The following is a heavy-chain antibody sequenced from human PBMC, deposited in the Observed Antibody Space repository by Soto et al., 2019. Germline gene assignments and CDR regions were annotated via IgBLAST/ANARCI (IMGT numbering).Heavy chain of an antibody. Sequence: PGGSLRLSCAASGFTFSSYGMHWVRQAPGKGLEWVAVISYDGSNKYYADSVKGRFTISRDNSKNTLYLQMNSLRAEDTAVYYCAKGWIQLWLYPDYWGQGTLVTVSS. D-gene: IGHD5-18*01. CDR3: AKGWIQLWLYPDY. J-gene: IGHJ4*02. CDR2: ISYDGSNK. V-gene: IGHV3-30*18. CDR1: GFTFSSYG.